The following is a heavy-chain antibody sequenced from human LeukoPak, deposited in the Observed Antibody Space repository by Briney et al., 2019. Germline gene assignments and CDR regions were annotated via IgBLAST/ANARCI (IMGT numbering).Heavy chain of an antibody. CDR3: ARARWQLVPYFDS. CDR1: GYTFTDYY. CDR2: TNPNSGGT. D-gene: IGHD6-6*01. Sequence: GASVKVSCKASGYTFTDYYMHWVRQAPGQGLERMGWTNPNSGGTNVAQKFQGRVAITIDTSISTAYLELGSLRSDDTAVYFCARARWQLVPYFDSWGQGTLVTVSS. V-gene: IGHV1-2*02. J-gene: IGHJ4*02.